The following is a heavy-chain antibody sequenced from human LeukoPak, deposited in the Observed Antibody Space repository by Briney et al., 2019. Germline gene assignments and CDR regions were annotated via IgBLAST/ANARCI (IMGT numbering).Heavy chain of an antibody. D-gene: IGHD2-2*02. Sequence: SETLSLTCTVSGGSISSYYWSWIRQPPGKGLEWIGYIYYSGSTNYNPSLKSRVTISVDTSKNQFSLKLSSVTAADTAVYYCARDVVVPAAIPIYYYYYGMDVWGQGTTVTVSS. V-gene: IGHV4-59*01. CDR1: GGSISSYY. J-gene: IGHJ6*02. CDR3: ARDVVVPAAIPIYYYYYGMDV. CDR2: IYYSGST.